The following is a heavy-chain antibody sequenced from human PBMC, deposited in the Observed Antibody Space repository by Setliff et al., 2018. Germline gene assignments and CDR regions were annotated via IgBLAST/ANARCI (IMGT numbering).Heavy chain of an antibody. D-gene: IGHD4-17*01. Sequence: PGGSLRLSCAASGFSFSSYAMSWVRQAPGKGLEWVSSIIGSGISTYYADSVQGRFTISRDNHKNTLHLQMNSLKVEDTAIYYCARDPNGDYVGAFDPWGQGILVTVSS. CDR2: IIGSGIST. CDR1: GFSFSSYA. CDR3: ARDPNGDYVGAFDP. J-gene: IGHJ5*02. V-gene: IGHV3-23*01.